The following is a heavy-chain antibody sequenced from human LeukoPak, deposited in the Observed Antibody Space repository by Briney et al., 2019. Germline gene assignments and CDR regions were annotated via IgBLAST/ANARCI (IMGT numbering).Heavy chain of an antibody. CDR3: ASRGGIMYYYDSSGYAFDY. Sequence: ASVKVSCKASGYTFTGYYMHWVRQAPGQGLEWMGWINPNSGGTNYAQKFQGRVTMTRDTSISTAYMELSRLRSDDTAVYYCASRGGIMYYYDSSGYAFDYWGQGTLVTVSS. D-gene: IGHD3-22*01. CDR2: INPNSGGT. J-gene: IGHJ4*02. V-gene: IGHV1-2*02. CDR1: GYTFTGYY.